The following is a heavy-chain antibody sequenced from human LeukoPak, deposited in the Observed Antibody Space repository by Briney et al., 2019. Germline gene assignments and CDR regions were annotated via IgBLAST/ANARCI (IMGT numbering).Heavy chain of an antibody. D-gene: IGHD3-3*01. CDR2: MNPNSGNT. J-gene: IGHJ6*03. V-gene: IGHV1-8*03. CDR1: GYTFTSYD. CDR3: ARDGVPYDFWSGYYTYYYYYMDV. Sequence: ASVKVSCKASGYTFTSYDINWVRQATGQGLEWMGWMNPNSGNTGYAQKFQGRVTITRNTSISTAYMELSSLRSEDTAVYYCARDGVPYDFWSGYYTYYYYYMDVWGKGTTVTVSS.